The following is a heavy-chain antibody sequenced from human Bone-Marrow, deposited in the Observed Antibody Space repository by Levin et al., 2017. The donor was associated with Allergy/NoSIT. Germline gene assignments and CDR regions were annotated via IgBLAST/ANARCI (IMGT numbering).Heavy chain of an antibody. CDR3: ARGSSVRGVISNYGMDG. CDR1: GGSISSYY. CDR2: IYYSGST. V-gene: IGHV4-59*01. J-gene: IGHJ6*02. D-gene: IGHD3-10*01. Sequence: SETLSLTCTVSGGSISSYYWSWIRQPPGKGLEWIGYIYYSGSTNYNPSLKSRVTISVDTSKNQFSLKLSSVTAADTAVYYCARGSSVRGVISNYGMDGWGQGTTVTVSS.